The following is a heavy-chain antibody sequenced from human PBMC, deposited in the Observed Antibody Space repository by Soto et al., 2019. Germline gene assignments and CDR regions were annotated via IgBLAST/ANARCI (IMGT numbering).Heavy chain of an antibody. D-gene: IGHD2-21*02. CDR1: GGSISGYY. J-gene: IGHJ6*02. Sequence: ETLSLTCTVSGGSISGYYWSWIRQPPGKGLEWIGNVYYSGGAKYNPSVKRRVSISVDTSKNQFSLNLSSVTAADTAVYYCTRDGDGRMTTNPYYYYGMDVWGPGITVTV. CDR3: TRDGDGRMTTNPYYYYGMDV. CDR2: VYYSGGA. V-gene: IGHV4-59*01.